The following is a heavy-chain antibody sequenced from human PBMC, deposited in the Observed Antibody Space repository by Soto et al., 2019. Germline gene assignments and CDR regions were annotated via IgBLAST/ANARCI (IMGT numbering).Heavy chain of an antibody. V-gene: IGHV4-4*07. CDR1: GGSISSYY. D-gene: IGHD3-22*01. Sequence: EPLSLTCTVSGGSISSYYWSWIRQPAGKGLEWIGRIYTSGSTNYNPSLKSRVTMSVDTSKNQFSLKLSSVTAADTAVYYCAREYDSSGYLAYPVAFDIWGQGTMVTVSS. CDR3: AREYDSSGYLAYPVAFDI. J-gene: IGHJ3*02. CDR2: IYTSGST.